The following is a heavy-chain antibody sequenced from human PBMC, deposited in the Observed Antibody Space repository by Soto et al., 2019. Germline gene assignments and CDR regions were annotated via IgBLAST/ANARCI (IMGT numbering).Heavy chain of an antibody. CDR2: IIPILGIA. CDR1: GGTFSSYT. V-gene: IGHV1-69*02. D-gene: IGHD3-16*02. J-gene: IGHJ3*02. CDR3: ARMITFGVVIVTTPDAFYI. Sequence: QVQLVQSGAEVKKPGSSVKVSCKASGGTFSSYTISWVRQAPGQGLEWMGRIIPILGIANYAQKFQGRVTITADKSTSTGYIELSSLRSEDTSVYYCARMITFGVVIVTTPDAFYIWGQGTMVTVSS.